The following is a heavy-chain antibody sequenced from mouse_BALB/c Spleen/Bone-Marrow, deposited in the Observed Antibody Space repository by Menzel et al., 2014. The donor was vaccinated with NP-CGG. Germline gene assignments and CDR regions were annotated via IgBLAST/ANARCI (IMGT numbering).Heavy chain of an antibody. Sequence: VQLQESGAELVRPGTSVKISCKASGYTFTNYYLGWVKQRPGHGLEWIGDIYPGGGYTNYNEEFKGKATLTADTSSSTAYMQLSGLTSEDSAVYFCARDSNSKDYFDYWGQGTTLTVSS. CDR3: ARDSNSKDYFDY. D-gene: IGHD2-5*01. V-gene: IGHV1-63*02. CDR2: IYPGGGYT. CDR1: GYTFTNYY. J-gene: IGHJ2*01.